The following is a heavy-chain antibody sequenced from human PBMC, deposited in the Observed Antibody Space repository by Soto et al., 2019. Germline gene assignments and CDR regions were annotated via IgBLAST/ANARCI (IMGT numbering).Heavy chain of an antibody. CDR2: VSPPFRTS. CDR1: GVSFNNNG. D-gene: IGHD3-10*01. CDR3: ARVLYYGSGSYSPYGMDV. J-gene: IGHJ6*02. V-gene: IGHV1-69*01. Sequence: QGQQVQSGAGVKKPGSSVKVSCKTSGVSFNNNGIGWVRQAPGHGLEWMGGVSPPFRTSNYARKFQGRISITADASTGTVNRELSSLTSEDTAQYYCARVLYYGSGSYSPYGMDVWGQGTTVTVSS.